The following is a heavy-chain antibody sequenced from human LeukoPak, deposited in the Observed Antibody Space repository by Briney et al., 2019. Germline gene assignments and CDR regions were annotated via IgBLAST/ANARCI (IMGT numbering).Heavy chain of an antibody. V-gene: IGHV3-48*03. Sequence: GRSLSLSCAASGFTFSSYEMNWVRQAPGKGLEWVSYISSSGSTIYYADSVKGRFTISRDNSKNTLYLQMNSLTTEDTAVYYCAREIVGAIGFDYWGQGTLVTVSS. CDR1: GFTFSSYE. J-gene: IGHJ4*02. CDR2: ISSSGSTI. CDR3: AREIVGAIGFDY. D-gene: IGHD1-26*01.